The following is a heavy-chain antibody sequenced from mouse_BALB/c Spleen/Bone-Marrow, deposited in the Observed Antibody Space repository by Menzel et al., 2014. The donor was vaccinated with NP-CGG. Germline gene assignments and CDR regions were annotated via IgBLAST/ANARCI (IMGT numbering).Heavy chain of an antibody. CDR2: IDPYNGGT. Sequence: QLVESGPELVKPGASVRVSCKASGYAFTSYNMYWVKQSHGKSLEWIGYIDPYNGGTSYNQKFKGKATLTVDKSSSTAYMHLNSLTSENSAVYYCAREDNWYFDVWGAGTTVTVSS. J-gene: IGHJ1*01. CDR3: AREDNWYFDV. V-gene: IGHV1S135*01. CDR1: GYAFTSYN.